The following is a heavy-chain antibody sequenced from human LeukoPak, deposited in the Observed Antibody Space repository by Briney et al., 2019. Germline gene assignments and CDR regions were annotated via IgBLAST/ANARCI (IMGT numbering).Heavy chain of an antibody. CDR1: GDSISSGNW. CDR3: ARGENVFDY. V-gene: IGHV4-4*02. D-gene: IGHD1-26*01. J-gene: IGHJ4*02. CDR2: IYHSGST. Sequence: PSETLSLTCAVSGDSISSGNWWSWVRQPPGKGLEWIGQIYHSGSTNYNPSLKSRVNISVDKSKNQFSLKLTSVTAAHTAVYYCARGENVFDYWGQGTLVTVSS.